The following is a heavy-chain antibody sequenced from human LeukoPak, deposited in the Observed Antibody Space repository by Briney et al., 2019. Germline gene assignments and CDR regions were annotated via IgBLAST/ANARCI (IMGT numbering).Heavy chain of an antibody. Sequence: PGRSLRLSCAASGFTFDDYAMHWVRQAPGKGLEWISGISWNSGSIGYADSVEGRFTISRDNAKNSLYLQMNSLRAEDTALYYCAQSSSYDPWFDPWGQGTLATVSS. J-gene: IGHJ5*02. D-gene: IGHD5-12*01. CDR2: ISWNSGSI. CDR1: GFTFDDYA. V-gene: IGHV3-9*01. CDR3: AQSSSYDPWFDP.